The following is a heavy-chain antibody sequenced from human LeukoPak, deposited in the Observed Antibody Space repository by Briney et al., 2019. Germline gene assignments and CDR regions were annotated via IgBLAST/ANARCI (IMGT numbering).Heavy chain of an antibody. CDR3: ARDSLHRQQLGHYYGMDV. CDR2: IYYSGST. V-gene: IGHV4-59*01. J-gene: IGHJ6*02. CDR1: GGSISSYY. Sequence: SETLSLTCTVSGGSISSYYWSWIRQPPGEGLEWIVYIYYSGSTNYNPSLKSRVTISVDTSKNQFSLKLSSVTAADTAVYYCARDSLHRQQLGHYYGMDVWGQGTTVTVSS. D-gene: IGHD6-13*01.